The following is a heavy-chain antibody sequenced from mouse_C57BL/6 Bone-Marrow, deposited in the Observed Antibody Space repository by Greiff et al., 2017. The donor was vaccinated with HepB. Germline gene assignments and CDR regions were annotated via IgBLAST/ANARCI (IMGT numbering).Heavy chain of an antibody. V-gene: IGHV1-64*01. J-gene: IGHJ2*01. CDR2: IHPNSGST. CDR1: GYTFTSYW. CDR3: ASYYYGSTDFDY. Sequence: QVQLQQPGAELVKPGASVKLSCKASGYTFTSYWMHWVKQRPGQGLEWIGMIHPNSGSTNYNEKFKSKATLTVDKSSSTAYMQLSSLTSEDSAVYYCASYYYGSTDFDYWGQGTTLTVSS. D-gene: IGHD1-1*01.